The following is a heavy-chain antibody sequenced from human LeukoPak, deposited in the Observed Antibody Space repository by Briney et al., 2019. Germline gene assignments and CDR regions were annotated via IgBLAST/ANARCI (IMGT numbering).Heavy chain of an antibody. J-gene: IGHJ3*02. D-gene: IGHD3-10*01. V-gene: IGHV4-59*01. Sequence: PSETLSLTCTVSGDSISSFYWSWIRQPPGKGREWIVYIYYSGSTNYNPSFKSRGTISVETSKKQFSLKLICVTASDTAVYYGWRDQPDYYGSGSSNAFDIWGQGTMVTVSS. CDR3: WRDQPDYYGSGSSNAFDI. CDR2: IYYSGST. CDR1: GDSISSFY.